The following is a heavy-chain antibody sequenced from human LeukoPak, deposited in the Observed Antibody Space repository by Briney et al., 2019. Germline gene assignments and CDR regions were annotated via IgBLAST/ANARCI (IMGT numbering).Heavy chain of an antibody. CDR3: ARDRGSTLVRGVLDY. J-gene: IGHJ4*02. D-gene: IGHD3-10*01. CDR2: IKKDGSEK. CDR1: GFTFSSYW. Sequence: GGSLRLSCAASGFTFSSYWMSWVRQAPGKGLEWVANIKKDGSEKYYVDSVKGRFTTSRDNAKHSLYLQVNSLRAEDTAVYYCARDRGSTLVRGVLDYWGQGTLVTVSS. V-gene: IGHV3-7*01.